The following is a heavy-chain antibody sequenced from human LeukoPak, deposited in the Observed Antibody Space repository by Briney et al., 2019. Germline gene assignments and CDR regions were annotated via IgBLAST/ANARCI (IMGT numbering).Heavy chain of an antibody. CDR2: IYYSGST. CDR3: ARGPSKTPDY. J-gene: IGHJ4*02. V-gene: IGHV4-59*01. CDR1: GGSISSYY. Sequence: SETLSLTCTVSGGSISSYYWSGIRQPPGKGLEWIGYIYYSGSTNYNPSLKSRVTISVDTSKNQFSLKLSSVTAADTAVYYCARGPSKTPDYWGQGTLVTVSS.